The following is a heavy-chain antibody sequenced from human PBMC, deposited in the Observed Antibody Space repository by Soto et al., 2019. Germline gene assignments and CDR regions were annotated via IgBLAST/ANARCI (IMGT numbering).Heavy chain of an antibody. CDR3: ARGPGVPAAIPGYYYYYGMDV. V-gene: IGHV4-59*12. J-gene: IGHJ6*02. Sequence: SETLSLTCTVSGGSISSYYWSWIRQPPGKGLEWIGYIYYSGSTNYNPSLKSRVTISVDTSKNQFSLKLSSVTAADTAVYYCARGPGVPAAIPGYYYYYGMDVWGQGTTVTVS. D-gene: IGHD2-2*02. CDR1: GGSISSYY. CDR2: IYYSGST.